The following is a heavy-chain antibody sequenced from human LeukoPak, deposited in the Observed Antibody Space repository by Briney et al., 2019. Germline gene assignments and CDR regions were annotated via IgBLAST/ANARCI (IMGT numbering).Heavy chain of an antibody. CDR2: IYYSGST. D-gene: IGHD3-3*01. CDR3: ARLYSVFGGGPQPTKNCFAP. J-gene: IGHJ5*02. Sequence: SETLSLTCTVSGGSISSSSYYWGWIRQRPGKGLEWIGSIYYSGSTYYNPSLKSRVTISVDTSKNQFSLKLSTVTAADTAVYSFARLYSVFGGGPQPTKNCFAPGGQGPLVTVSS. CDR1: GGSISSSSYY. V-gene: IGHV4-39*01.